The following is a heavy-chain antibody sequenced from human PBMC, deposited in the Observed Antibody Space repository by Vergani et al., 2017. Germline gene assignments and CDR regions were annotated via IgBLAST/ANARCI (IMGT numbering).Heavy chain of an antibody. Sequence: QVQLVQSGAEVKKPGSSVKVSCKASGGTFSSYAISWVRQAPGQGLEWMGGIIPIFGTANYAQQFQGRVTITADESTSTAYMALSRLRSEDTAVYYCARHTDYGGNWFDPWGQGTLVTVSS. J-gene: IGHJ5*02. CDR2: IIPIFGTA. CDR1: GGTFSSYA. V-gene: IGHV1-69*01. CDR3: ARHTDYGGNWFDP. D-gene: IGHD4-23*01.